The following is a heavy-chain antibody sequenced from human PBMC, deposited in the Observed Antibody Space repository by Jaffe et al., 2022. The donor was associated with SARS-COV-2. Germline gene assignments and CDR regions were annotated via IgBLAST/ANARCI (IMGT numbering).Heavy chain of an antibody. D-gene: IGHD6-25*01. CDR1: GGSFSGYY. V-gene: IGHV4-34*01. CDR3: ARYVAWSSERIPIAKGNSVGQRVYGMDV. Sequence: QVQLQQWGAGLLKPSETLSLTCAVYGGSFSGYYWSWIRQPPGKGLEWIGEINHSGSTNYNPSLKSRVTISVDTSKNQFSLKLSSVTAADTAVYYCARYVAWSSERIPIAKGNSVGQRVYGMDVWGQGTTVTVSS. J-gene: IGHJ6*02. CDR2: INHSGST.